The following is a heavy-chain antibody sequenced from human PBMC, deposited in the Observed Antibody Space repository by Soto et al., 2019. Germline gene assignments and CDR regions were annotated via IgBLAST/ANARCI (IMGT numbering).Heavy chain of an antibody. CDR1: GFTFTSSA. Sequence: GASVKVSCKASGFTFTSSAVQWVRQARGQRLEWIGWIVVGSGNTNYAQKFQERVTITRDISTSTAYMELSSLRSEDTAVYYCAADKDPSSSWYPGWVYYYYCGMDVWGQGTTVTVSS. V-gene: IGHV1-58*01. CDR2: IVVGSGNT. CDR3: AADKDPSSSWYPGWVYYYYCGMDV. D-gene: IGHD6-13*01. J-gene: IGHJ6*02.